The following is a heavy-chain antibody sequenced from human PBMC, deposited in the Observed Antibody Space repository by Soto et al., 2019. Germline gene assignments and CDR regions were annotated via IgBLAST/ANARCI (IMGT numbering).Heavy chain of an antibody. Sequence: PGESLKISCKGSGYSFTSYWISWVRQMPGKGLEWMGRIDPSDSYTNYSPSFQGHVTISADKSISTAYLQWSSLKASDTAMYYCARSLAYCTGGTCYKGYGMDVWGQGTTVTVSS. CDR3: ARSLAYCTGGTCYKGYGMDV. CDR2: IDPSDSYT. J-gene: IGHJ6*02. D-gene: IGHD2-8*02. V-gene: IGHV5-10-1*01. CDR1: GYSFTSYW.